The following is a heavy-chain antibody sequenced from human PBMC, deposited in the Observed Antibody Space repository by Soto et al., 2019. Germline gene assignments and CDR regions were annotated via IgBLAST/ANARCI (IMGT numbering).Heavy chain of an antibody. J-gene: IGHJ4*02. CDR2: ISVSGDTT. D-gene: IGHD3-10*01. V-gene: IGHV3-23*01. CDR1: GFTFSSYA. Sequence: PGGSLRLSCAASGFTFSSYAMSWVRQAPGKGLEWVSGISVSGDTTYYADSVKGRFTISRDNSKNTLYLQMNSLRAEDMAVYYCAKDCRPRSCDVNYWGQGTLVTVSS. CDR3: AKDCRPRSCDVNY.